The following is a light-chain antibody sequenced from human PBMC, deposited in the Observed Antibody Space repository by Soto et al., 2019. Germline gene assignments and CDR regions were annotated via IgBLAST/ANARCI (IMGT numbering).Light chain of an antibody. V-gene: IGKV1-27*01. Sequence: DIQMTQSPSSLSASVGDRVTFTCRASQDVSHFLAWYQHRPGKVPQLLIYGASNLQSGVPSRFTGSGSGTDFALTISSLQPKDVATYYCLSDSKDVPGTFGQGTKVEIK. CDR1: QDVSHF. J-gene: IGKJ1*01. CDR3: LSDSKDVPGT. CDR2: GAS.